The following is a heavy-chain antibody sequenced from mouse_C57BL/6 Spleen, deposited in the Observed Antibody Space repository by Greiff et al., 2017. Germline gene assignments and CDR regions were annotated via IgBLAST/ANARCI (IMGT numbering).Heavy chain of an antibody. Sequence: QVQLKQPGAELVMPGASVKLSCKASGYTFTSYWMHWVKQRPGQGLEWIGEIDPSDSYTNYNQKFKGKSTLTVDKSSSTAYMQLSSLTSEDSAVYYCARSTTVVATRSYAMDYWGQGTPVTVSS. D-gene: IGHD1-1*01. V-gene: IGHV1-69*01. CDR1: GYTFTSYW. J-gene: IGHJ4*01. CDR3: ARSTTVVATRSYAMDY. CDR2: IDPSDSYT.